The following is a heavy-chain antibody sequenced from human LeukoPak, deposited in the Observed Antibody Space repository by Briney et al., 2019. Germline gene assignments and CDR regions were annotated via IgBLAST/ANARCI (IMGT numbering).Heavy chain of an antibody. D-gene: IGHD5-12*01. V-gene: IGHV4-34*01. CDR1: GGSFSGYY. CDR2: INHSGST. Sequence: SETLSLTCAVYGGSFSGYYWSWIRQPPGKGLEWIGEINHSGSTNYNPSLKSRVTISVDTSKNQFSLKLSSVTAADTAVYYCARGRGYNGCAGWGQGSLVTVSS. J-gene: IGHJ4*02. CDR3: ARGRGYNGCAG.